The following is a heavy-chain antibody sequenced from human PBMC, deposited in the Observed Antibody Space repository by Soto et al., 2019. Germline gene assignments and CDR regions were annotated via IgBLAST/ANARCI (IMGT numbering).Heavy chain of an antibody. CDR2: TYYSGSS. CDR1: GGSISGNSYF. D-gene: IGHD5-18*01. CDR3: ARHRVGDTAMAPIDY. J-gene: IGHJ4*02. Sequence: QLQLQESGPGLVKPSETLSLTCTVSGGSISGNSYFWGWIRQPPGKGLEFIGSTYYSGSSYYNPSLKSRVTISVDTSKIQFSLKLRSVTAADTAVYYCARHRVGDTAMAPIDYWGQGTLVTVSS. V-gene: IGHV4-39*01.